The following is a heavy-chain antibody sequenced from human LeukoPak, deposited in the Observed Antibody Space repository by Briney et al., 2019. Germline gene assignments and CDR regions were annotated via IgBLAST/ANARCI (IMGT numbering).Heavy chain of an antibody. Sequence: ASVKVTCKASGYTFTSYDINWVRQATGQGLEWMGWMNTNSGNTGYAQKFQGRVTMTRNTSISTAYMELSGLRSEDTAVYYCARSPPYLGDIWGQGTLVTVSS. V-gene: IGHV1-8*01. J-gene: IGHJ4*02. CDR2: MNTNSGNT. CDR1: GYTFTSYD. D-gene: IGHD3-16*01. CDR3: ARSPPYLGDI.